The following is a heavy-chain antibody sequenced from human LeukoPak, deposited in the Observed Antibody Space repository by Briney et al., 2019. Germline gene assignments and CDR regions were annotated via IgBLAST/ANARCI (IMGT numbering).Heavy chain of an antibody. CDR3: ARAKVGGVPNWFDP. CDR1: GYTFTGYY. D-gene: IGHD3-16*01. Sequence: ASVKVSCKASGYTFTGYYMHWVRQAPGQGLEWMGWINPNSGGTSYAQKFQGRVTMTRDTSISTAYMELSRLRSDDTAVYYCARAKVGGVPNWFDPWGQGTLVTVSS. V-gene: IGHV1-2*02. CDR2: INPNSGGT. J-gene: IGHJ5*02.